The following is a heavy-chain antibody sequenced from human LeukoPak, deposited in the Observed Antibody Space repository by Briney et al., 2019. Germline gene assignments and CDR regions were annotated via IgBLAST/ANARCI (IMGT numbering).Heavy chain of an antibody. D-gene: IGHD4-23*01. Sequence: GGSLRLSCAASGFTFSSYGMHWVRQAPGKGLEWVAVISYDGSNKYYADSVKGRFTISRDNSKNTLYLQMNSLRAEDTAVYYCAKAKVTLFDYWGQGTLVTVSS. CDR2: ISYDGSNK. CDR1: GFTFSSYG. CDR3: AKAKVTLFDY. V-gene: IGHV3-30*18. J-gene: IGHJ4*02.